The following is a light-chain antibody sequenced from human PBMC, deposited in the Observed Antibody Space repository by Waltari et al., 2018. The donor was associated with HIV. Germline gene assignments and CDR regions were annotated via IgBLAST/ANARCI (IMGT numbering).Light chain of an antibody. CDR2: AAS. CDR1: QSINTY. V-gene: IGKV1-39*01. Sequence: DIQMTQSPSSLSASIGDRVTITCRASQSINTYLSWYQQRPGKTPKLLIYAASILQSGVPSRFSGGGSGTDFTLTISSLQPEDFATYYCHQSYSTPYTFGQGTKLEIK. CDR3: HQSYSTPYT. J-gene: IGKJ2*01.